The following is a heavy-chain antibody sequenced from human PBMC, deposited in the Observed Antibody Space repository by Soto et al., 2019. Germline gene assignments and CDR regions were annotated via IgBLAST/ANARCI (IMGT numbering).Heavy chain of an antibody. CDR1: RFTFSLYA. Sequence: EVRLLESGGGLVQPGGSLKLSCAASRFTFSLYAMSWVRQAPGKGLEWVSGISAGGGRIYYTDSVKGRFIISRDNSKDTLSLQMNSLKAEDTAVYYCAKYMCGDWNDADPDFSFASWGQGTLVTVSS. CDR3: AKYMCGDWNDADPDFSFAS. V-gene: IGHV3-23*01. J-gene: IGHJ4*02. CDR2: ISAGGGRI. D-gene: IGHD1-1*01.